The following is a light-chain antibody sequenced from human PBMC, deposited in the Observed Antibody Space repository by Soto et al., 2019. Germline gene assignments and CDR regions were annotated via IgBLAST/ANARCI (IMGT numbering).Light chain of an antibody. CDR1: QDISIW. CDR3: QQASSLQHG. CDR2: AAS. V-gene: IGKV1-12*01. Sequence: DIQLTQSPSSVSASVGDRVTITCRASQDISIWLAWYQQKPGKAPNLLISAASRLQSGVPSRFSGSGSGTDFTLTITSLQPEDFATYYCQQASSLQHGFCQGPKVDIK. J-gene: IGKJ2*03.